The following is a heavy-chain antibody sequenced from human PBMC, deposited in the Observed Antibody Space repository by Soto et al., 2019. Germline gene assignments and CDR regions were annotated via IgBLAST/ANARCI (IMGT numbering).Heavy chain of an antibody. J-gene: IGHJ3*02. CDR1: GYTLTELF. D-gene: IGHD3-22*01. V-gene: IGHV1-24*01. Sequence: ASVKVSCKVSGYTLTELFMHWVRQAPGKGLEWMGGFDPEDGETIYAQKFQGRVTMTEDTSTDTAYMELSSLRSEDTAVYYCATIPGDYYDSSGYLDDFDIWGQGTMVTVSS. CDR3: ATIPGDYYDSSGYLDDFDI. CDR2: FDPEDGET.